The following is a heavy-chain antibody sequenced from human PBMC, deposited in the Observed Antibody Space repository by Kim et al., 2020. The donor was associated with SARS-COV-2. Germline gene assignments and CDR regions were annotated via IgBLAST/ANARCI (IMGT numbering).Heavy chain of an antibody. CDR2: INPSGGST. J-gene: IGHJ6*02. Sequence: ASVKVSCKASGYTFTSYYMHWVRQAPGQGLEWMGIINPSGGSTSYAQKFQGRVTMTRDTPTSTVYMELSSLRSEDTAVYYCARDFTTVTTFDYYYGMDVWGQGTTVTVSS. V-gene: IGHV1-46*01. CDR3: ARDFTTVTTFDYYYGMDV. D-gene: IGHD4-17*01. CDR1: GYTFTSYY.